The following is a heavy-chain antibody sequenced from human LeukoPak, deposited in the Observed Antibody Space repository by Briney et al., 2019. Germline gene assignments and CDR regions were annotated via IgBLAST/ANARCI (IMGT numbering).Heavy chain of an antibody. V-gene: IGHV3-74*01. D-gene: IGHD6-6*01. J-gene: IGHJ4*02. CDR1: GFTFSSYW. Sequence: GGSLRLSCAASGFTFSSYWMHWVRQAPGKGLVWVSRINGDGSSTTYADSVKGRFTISRDNAKNTLYLQMNSLRAEDTAVYYCARGYSSSYRIDYWGQGTLVTVSS. CDR3: ARGYSSSYRIDY. CDR2: INGDGSST.